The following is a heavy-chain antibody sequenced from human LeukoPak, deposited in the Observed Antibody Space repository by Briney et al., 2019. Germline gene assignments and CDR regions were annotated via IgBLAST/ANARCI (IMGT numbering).Heavy chain of an antibody. CDR2: IYYSGST. CDR3: AIEGKYQLLSPNPFDY. J-gene: IGHJ4*02. V-gene: IGHV4-39*01. D-gene: IGHD2-2*01. CDR1: GGSISSSSYY. Sequence: SETLSLTCTVSGGSISSSSYYWGWIRQPPGKGLEWIGSIYYSGSTYYNPSLKSRVTISVDTSKNQFSLKLSSVTAADTAVYYCAIEGKYQLLSPNPFDYWGQGTLVTVSS.